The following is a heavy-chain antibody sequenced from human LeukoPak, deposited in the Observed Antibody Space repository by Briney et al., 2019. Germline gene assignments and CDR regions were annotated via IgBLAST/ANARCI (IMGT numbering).Heavy chain of an antibody. D-gene: IGHD2-15*01. CDR1: GFTFSSYA. J-gene: IGHJ6*02. V-gene: IGHV3-23*01. CDR3: AKDLWLCSGVPCYDMDV. CDR2: ISGSGGST. Sequence: GGSLRLSCAASGFTFSSYAMSWVRQAPGKGLEWVSAISGSGGSTYYADSVKGRFTISRDNSKNTLYLQMNSLRAEDTAVYYCAKDLWLCSGVPCYDMDVWGQGTTVTVSS.